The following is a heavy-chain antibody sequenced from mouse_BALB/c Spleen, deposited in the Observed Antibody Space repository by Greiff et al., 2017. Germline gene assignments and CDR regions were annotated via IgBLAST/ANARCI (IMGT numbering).Heavy chain of an antibody. Sequence: EVMLVESGGGLVQPGGSRKLSCAASGFTFSSFGMHWVRQAPEKGLEWVAYISSGSSTIYYADTVKGRFTISRDNPKNTLFLQMTSLRSEDTAMYYCARSGNYGSRDWYFDVWGAGTTVTVSS. CDR2: ISSGSSTI. D-gene: IGHD1-1*01. CDR1: GFTFSSFG. CDR3: ARSGNYGSRDWYFDV. V-gene: IGHV5-17*02. J-gene: IGHJ1*01.